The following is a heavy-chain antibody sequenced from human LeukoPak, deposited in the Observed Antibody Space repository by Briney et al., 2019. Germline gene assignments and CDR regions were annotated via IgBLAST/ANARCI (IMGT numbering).Heavy chain of an antibody. Sequence: GGSLRLSCAASGFTFSSYEMNCVRQAPGKGLEWVSYISSSGSTTYYADSVKGRFTISRDNAKNSLHLQLNSLRAEDTALYYCAIDRGTTTVRSFDIWGQGTMVTVSS. CDR2: ISSSGSTT. J-gene: IGHJ3*02. D-gene: IGHD4-17*01. CDR1: GFTFSSYE. V-gene: IGHV3-48*03. CDR3: AIDRGTTTVRSFDI.